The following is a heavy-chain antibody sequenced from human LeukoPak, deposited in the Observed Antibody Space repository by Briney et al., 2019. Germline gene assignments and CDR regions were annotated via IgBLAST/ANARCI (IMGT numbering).Heavy chain of an antibody. CDR2: IYYSGST. Sequence: SETLSLTCAVSGYSISSGYYWGWIRQPPGQGLEWIGSIYYSGSTYYNPSLKSRVTISVDTSKNQFSLKLSSVTAADTAVYYCAKVGYGDYVWFDPWGQGTLVTVSS. J-gene: IGHJ5*02. CDR3: AKVGYGDYVWFDP. D-gene: IGHD4-17*01. V-gene: IGHV4-38-2*01. CDR1: GYSISSGYY.